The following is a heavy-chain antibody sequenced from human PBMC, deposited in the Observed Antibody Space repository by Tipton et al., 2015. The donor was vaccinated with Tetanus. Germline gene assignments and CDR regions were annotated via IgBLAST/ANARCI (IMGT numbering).Heavy chain of an antibody. D-gene: IGHD1-1*01. Sequence: TLSLTCTVSGESISGSPFFWNWIRQQPGKGPEWIGYIYYSGSTFYNPSFKSRVTISVDTSKNQFSLNMTSVTAADTAVYYCARKGYSYATPGLDSWGQGTLVTVSS. CDR1: GESISGSPFF. CDR3: ARKGYSYATPGLDS. J-gene: IGHJ5*01. V-gene: IGHV4-31*03. CDR2: IYYSGST.